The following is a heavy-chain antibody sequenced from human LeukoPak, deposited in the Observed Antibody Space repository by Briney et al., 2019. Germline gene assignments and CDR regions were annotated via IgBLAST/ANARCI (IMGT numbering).Heavy chain of an antibody. J-gene: IGHJ4*02. CDR2: ISGGGADT. CDR1: GGTFSSFA. Sequence: SCKASGGTFSSFAMSWVRQAPGKGLEWVSAISGGGADTYYADSVKGRFTISRDNSKNTLYLQMNSLRDEDTAVYYCAKRRDGYDCWGQGTLVTVSS. D-gene: IGHD5-24*01. V-gene: IGHV3-23*01. CDR3: AKRRDGYDC.